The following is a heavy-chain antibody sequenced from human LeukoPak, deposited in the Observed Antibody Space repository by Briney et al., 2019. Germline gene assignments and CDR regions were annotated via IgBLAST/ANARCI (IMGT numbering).Heavy chain of an antibody. J-gene: IGHJ5*02. V-gene: IGHV6-1*01. CDR2: THYRSMWYS. CDR1: GDSVSSNSAA. CDR3: ARGLHSGFNWFDP. D-gene: IGHD3-22*01. Sequence: SQTLSLTCVISGDSVSSNSAAWNWIRQSPSRGLEWLGRTHYRSMWYSDYAESVKGRITIKSDTSKNQFSLQLNSVTPEDTAVYYCARGLHSGFNWFDPWGQGTLVTVSS.